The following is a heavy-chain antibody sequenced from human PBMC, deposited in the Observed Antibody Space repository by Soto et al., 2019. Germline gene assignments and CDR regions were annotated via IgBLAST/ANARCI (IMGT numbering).Heavy chain of an antibody. V-gene: IGHV4-34*01. D-gene: IGHD3-16*01. CDR3: ARPLLRLPRHAFDS. J-gene: IGHJ3*02. Sequence: QVQLQQWGAGLLKPSETLSLTCAVYGGSFSGYYWSWIRQPPGKGLEWIGEIKHSGSTNYNPSLKSRVTISVDTSKNQFSLKLSSVTAADTAVYYCARPLLRLPRHAFDSWGQGTMVTVSS. CDR1: GGSFSGYY. CDR2: IKHSGST.